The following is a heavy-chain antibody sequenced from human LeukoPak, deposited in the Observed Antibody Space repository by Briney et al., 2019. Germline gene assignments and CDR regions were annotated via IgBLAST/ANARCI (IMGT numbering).Heavy chain of an antibody. V-gene: IGHV4-59*08. D-gene: IGHD3-9*01. CDR3: ARLHYDILTGYYSPYYFDY. Sequence: SDTLSLTCTVSGRSISSYYWSWIPQPPGKGLEGIGYIYYSGSTNYNPSPKSRVTISVDTSKNQFSLKLSSVTAADTAVYYCARLHYDILTGYYSPYYFDYWGQGTLVTVPS. CDR2: IYYSGST. CDR1: GRSISSYY. J-gene: IGHJ4*02.